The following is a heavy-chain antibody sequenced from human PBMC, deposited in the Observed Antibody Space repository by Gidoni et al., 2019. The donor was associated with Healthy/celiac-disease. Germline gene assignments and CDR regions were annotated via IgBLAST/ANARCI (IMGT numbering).Heavy chain of an antibody. Sequence: QVQLQEAGPGLVKPSQTMSLTCTVSGGSISSGGYYWRWHRQHPGKGLEWIGYIYYGGSTYYNPSLKSLVTISVDTSKNKFSLKLSSVTAADTAVYYCARTLGYGSRAHDAFDIWGQGTMVTVSS. V-gene: IGHV4-31*01. CDR3: ARTLGYGSRAHDAFDI. CDR1: GGSISSGGYY. D-gene: IGHD3-10*01. CDR2: IYYGGST. J-gene: IGHJ3*02.